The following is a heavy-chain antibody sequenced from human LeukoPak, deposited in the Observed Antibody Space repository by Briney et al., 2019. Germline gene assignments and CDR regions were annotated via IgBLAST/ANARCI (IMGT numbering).Heavy chain of an antibody. J-gene: IGHJ3*02. D-gene: IGHD3-10*01. CDR2: IYYSGST. CDR1: GGSISSYY. Sequence: SETLSLTCTVSGGSISSYYWSWLRHPPGKGLEWIGYIYYSGSTNYNPSLKSRVTISVDTSKNQFSLKLSSVTAADTAVYYCAREPLAPMVRGVAQHAFDIWGQGTMVTVSS. CDR3: AREPLAPMVRGVAQHAFDI. V-gene: IGHV4-59*01.